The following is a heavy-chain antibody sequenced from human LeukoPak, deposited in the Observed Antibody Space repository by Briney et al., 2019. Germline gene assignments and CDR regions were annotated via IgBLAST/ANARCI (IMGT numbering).Heavy chain of an antibody. Sequence: ASVKVSCKVSGYTLPELSMHWVRQAPGKGREWMGGYDSEDGETIYAQKFQGRVTMTEDTSTDTACMELSSLRSEDPAVYYCATAGDGSESYLRLNPLDYWGEGRLVSVYS. CDR3: ATAGDGSESYLRLNPLDY. CDR1: GYTLPELS. D-gene: IGHD3-10*01. CDR2: YDSEDGET. V-gene: IGHV1-24*01. J-gene: IGHJ4*02.